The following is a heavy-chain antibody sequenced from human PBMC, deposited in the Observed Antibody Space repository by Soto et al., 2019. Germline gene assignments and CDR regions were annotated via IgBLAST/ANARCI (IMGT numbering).Heavy chain of an antibody. J-gene: IGHJ6*02. D-gene: IGHD1-26*01. V-gene: IGHV1-2*02. Sequence: QVQLVQSGTEVKRPGDSVKVSCKASGYTFTGYYVHWVRQAPGQGLEWMGWINPNSGDTYLAQRFQGRVTRNRATSIGTAYMALRRLTSDDTAEYYCAKGGAIVAAGTRVYLYNAMDVWGQGTTVTVSS. CDR1: GYTFTGYY. CDR2: INPNSGDT. CDR3: AKGGAIVAAGTRVYLYNAMDV.